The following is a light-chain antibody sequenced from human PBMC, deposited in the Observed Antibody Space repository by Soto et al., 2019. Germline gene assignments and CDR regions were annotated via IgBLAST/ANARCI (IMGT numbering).Light chain of an antibody. CDR3: QHYNRNSQT. J-gene: IGKJ1*01. Sequence: DIQMTQSPSTLSGSVGDRVTITCRASQTISSWLARYQQKPGKAPNLLIYDASSLKSGVPSRFSGSGSGTEFTLTISSLQPDDFATYYCQHYNRNSQTFGQGTKVDIK. V-gene: IGKV1-5*01. CDR2: DAS. CDR1: QTISSW.